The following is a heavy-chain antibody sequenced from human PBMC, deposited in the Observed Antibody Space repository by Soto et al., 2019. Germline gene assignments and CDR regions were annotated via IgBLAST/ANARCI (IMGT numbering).Heavy chain of an antibody. D-gene: IGHD3-9*01. V-gene: IGHV3-11*01. J-gene: IGHJ6*04. CDR1: VFTFRDYL. Sequence: GYLRLYFGAAVFTFRDYLLRCIRPAPGKGVEWVSYISSSGSTIYYADSVKGRFTISRDNAKNSLYLQMNSLRAEDTAVYYCARSHVLRYVDWLTTDVVYVMDVWRKGSTVTVSS. CDR2: ISSSGSTI. CDR3: ARSHVLRYVDWLTTDVVYVMDV.